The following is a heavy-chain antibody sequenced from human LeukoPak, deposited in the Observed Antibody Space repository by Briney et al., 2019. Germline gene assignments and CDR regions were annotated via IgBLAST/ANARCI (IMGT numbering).Heavy chain of an antibody. Sequence: GGSLRLSCAASGFTFSSYAMSWVRQAPGKGLEWVSTISGNGVNTYYADSVKGRFTISRDNSKNTLYLQMNSLRAEDTAVYYCANRGVTSVGSYYFDYWGQGALVTVSS. D-gene: IGHD1-26*01. V-gene: IGHV3-23*01. CDR3: ANRGVTSVGSYYFDY. J-gene: IGHJ4*02. CDR2: ISGNGVNT. CDR1: GFTFSSYA.